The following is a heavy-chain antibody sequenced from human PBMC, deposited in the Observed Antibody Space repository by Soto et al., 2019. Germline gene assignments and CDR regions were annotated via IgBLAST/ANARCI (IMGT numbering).Heavy chain of an antibody. D-gene: IGHD6-13*01. J-gene: IGHJ6*02. Sequence: QVQLQESGPGLVKPSGTLSLTCAVSGGSISSSNWWSWVRQPPGKGLEWIGETYHSGSTNYNPSLKIRVTMSVDKSRNQSSLKLSSVTAAAKAVYYCARSLRIAAHRGTDVWGQGPTVTASS. CDR1: GGSISSSNW. CDR2: TYHSGST. V-gene: IGHV4-4*02. CDR3: ARSLRIAAHRGTDV.